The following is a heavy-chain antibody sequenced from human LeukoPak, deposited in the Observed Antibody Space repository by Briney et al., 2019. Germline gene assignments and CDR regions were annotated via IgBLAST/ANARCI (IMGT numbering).Heavy chain of an antibody. CDR2: IIPIFGTA. V-gene: IGHV1-69*06. CDR3: ARVPRGWLATGWFDP. Sequence: ASVKVSCKASGGTFSSYAISWVRQAPGQGLEWMGGIIPIFGTANYAQKFQGRVTITADKSTSTAYMELSSLRSEDTAVYYCARVPRGWLATGWFDPWGQGTLVTVSS. J-gene: IGHJ5*02. D-gene: IGHD6-19*01. CDR1: GGTFSSYA.